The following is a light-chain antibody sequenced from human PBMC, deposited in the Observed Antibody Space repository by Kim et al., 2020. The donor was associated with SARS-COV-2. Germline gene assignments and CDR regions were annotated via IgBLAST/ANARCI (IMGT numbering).Light chain of an antibody. CDR2: DAS. V-gene: IGKV1-33*01. J-gene: IGKJ4*01. CDR1: QDIGNY. Sequence: DIQMTQSPSSLSASVGDRVTITCQASQDIGNYLNWYQQKPGKVPELLIFDASNLETGAPSRFSGSGSGTHFTFTISNLLPEDSATYYCQQYDSVFFTFGGGTKVDIK. CDR3: QQYDSVFFT.